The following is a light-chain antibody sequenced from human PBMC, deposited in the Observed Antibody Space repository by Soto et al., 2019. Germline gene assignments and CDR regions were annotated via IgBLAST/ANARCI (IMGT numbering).Light chain of an antibody. CDR1: SSDIGGYNF. CDR3: SSYISSSTPYV. CDR2: GVS. J-gene: IGLJ1*01. V-gene: IGLV2-14*03. Sequence: QSVLTQPASVSGSPGQSITISCTGTSSDIGGYNFVSWYQHHPGKAPRLMIFGVSDRPSGVSDRFSGSKSGNMASLTISGLQAEDEADYYCSSYISSSTPYVFGTGTKVTV.